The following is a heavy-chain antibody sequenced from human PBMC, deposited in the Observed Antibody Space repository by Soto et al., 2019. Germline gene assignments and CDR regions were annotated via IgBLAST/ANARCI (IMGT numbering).Heavy chain of an antibody. V-gene: IGHV5-10-1*01. Sequence: PGESLKISCKGSGYSFTSYWISWVRQMPGKGLEWMGRIDPSDSYTNYSPSFQGHVTISADKSISTAYLQWSSLKASDTAMYYCATGLAEQEDTAMVDSHYYYYGMDVWGQGTTVTVSS. CDR3: ATGLAEQEDTAMVDSHYYYYGMDV. J-gene: IGHJ6*02. CDR2: IDPSDSYT. CDR1: GYSFTSYW. D-gene: IGHD5-18*01.